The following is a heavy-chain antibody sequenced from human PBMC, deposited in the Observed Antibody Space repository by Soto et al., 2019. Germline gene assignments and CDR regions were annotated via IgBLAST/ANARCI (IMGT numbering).Heavy chain of an antibody. V-gene: IGHV4-39*01. Sequence: FETLSLPCTVSCGPISSSSYYRGWLRQPPGKGLEWIGSIYYSGSTYYNPSLKSRVTISVDTSKNQFSLKLSSVTAADTAVYYCEAGGGLPRYYWGQGTLVTVSS. CDR3: EAGGGLPRYY. CDR2: IYYSGST. CDR1: CGPISSSSYY. J-gene: IGHJ4*02. D-gene: IGHD5-12*01.